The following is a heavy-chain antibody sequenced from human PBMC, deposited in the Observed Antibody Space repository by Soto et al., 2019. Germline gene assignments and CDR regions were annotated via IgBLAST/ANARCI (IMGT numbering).Heavy chain of an antibody. CDR3: ARGPGGYDSGINDAFDI. CDR1: GFTFSSYG. D-gene: IGHD5-12*01. Sequence: QVQLVESGGGVVQPGRSLRLSCAASGFTFSSYGMHWVRRVHQAPGKGLEWVAVIWYDGSNKFYADSVKGRFTISRDNPKNTLYLQMNSLRTEDTAVYYCARGPGGYDSGINDAFDIWGQGTVVTVSS. J-gene: IGHJ3*02. CDR2: IWYDGSNK. V-gene: IGHV3-33*01.